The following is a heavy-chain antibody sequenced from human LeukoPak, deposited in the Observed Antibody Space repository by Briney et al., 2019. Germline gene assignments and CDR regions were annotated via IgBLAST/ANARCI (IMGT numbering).Heavy chain of an antibody. Sequence: SETLSLTCTVSGGPISSYYWSWIRQPPGKGLEWIGYIYYSGSTNYNPSLKSRVTISVDTSKNQFSLKLSSVTAADTAVYYCARGIAAAGTYYFDYWGQGTLVTVSS. CDR3: ARGIAAAGTYYFDY. J-gene: IGHJ4*02. CDR2: IYYSGST. V-gene: IGHV4-59*01. CDR1: GGPISSYY. D-gene: IGHD6-13*01.